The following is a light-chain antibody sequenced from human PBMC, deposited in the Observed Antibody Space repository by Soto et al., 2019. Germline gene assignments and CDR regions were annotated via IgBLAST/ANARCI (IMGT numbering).Light chain of an antibody. Sequence: EIVLTQSPGTLSLSPGERATLSCRASQSVSSSYLAWYQQKPSQAPRLLIYGASSRYTGIPDRFSGSGSGPDFTLTNSTLEPEYFAVYYCQQYGSSPATFGKGTKLEIK. V-gene: IGKV3-20*01. CDR1: QSVSSSY. CDR2: GAS. J-gene: IGKJ2*01. CDR3: QQYGSSPAT.